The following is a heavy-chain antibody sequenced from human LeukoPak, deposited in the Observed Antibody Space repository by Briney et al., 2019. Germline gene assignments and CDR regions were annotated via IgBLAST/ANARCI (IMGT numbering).Heavy chain of an antibody. V-gene: IGHV1-8*03. J-gene: IGHJ6*03. CDR3: ARALQLAGYMDV. CDR1: GYTFTSYG. CDR2: MNPNSGNT. Sequence: ASVEVSCKASGYTFTSYGINWVRQATGQGLEWMGWMNPNSGNTGYAQKFQGRVTITRNTSISTAYMELSSLRSEDTAVYYCARALQLAGYMDVWGKGTTVTVSS. D-gene: IGHD5-18*01.